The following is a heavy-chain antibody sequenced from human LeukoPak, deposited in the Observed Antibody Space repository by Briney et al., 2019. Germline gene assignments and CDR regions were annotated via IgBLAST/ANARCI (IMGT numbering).Heavy chain of an antibody. D-gene: IGHD1-26*01. V-gene: IGHV3-30*04. J-gene: IGHJ4*02. CDR1: GFTFSSYA. Sequence: GGSLRLSCAASGFTFSSYAMHWVRQAPGKGLEWVAVISYDGSNKYYADSVKGRFTISRDNSKNTLYLQMNSLRAEDTAVYYCTKRVKYGGTWDHFADWGQGTLVTVSS. CDR2: ISYDGSNK. CDR3: TKRVKYGGTWDHFAD.